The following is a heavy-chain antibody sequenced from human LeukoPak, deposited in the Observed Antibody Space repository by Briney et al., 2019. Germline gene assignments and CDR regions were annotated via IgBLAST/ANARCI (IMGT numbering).Heavy chain of an antibody. CDR3: ATYTQYFGAPGIDY. V-gene: IGHV3-7*01. J-gene: IGHJ4*02. CDR1: GFTFSNYW. CDR2: INKDATEV. D-gene: IGHD3-10*01. Sequence: PGGSLRLSCAVSGFTFSNYWMRWVRQAPGKGLEWVASINKDATEVQDVDSVKGRFTISRDNAKNSVFLQMTSLGAEDTAVYYCATYTQYFGAPGIDYWGLGTLVTVSS.